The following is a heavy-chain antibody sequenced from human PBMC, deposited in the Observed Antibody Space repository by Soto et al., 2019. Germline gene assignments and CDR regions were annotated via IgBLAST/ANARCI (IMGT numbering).Heavy chain of an antibody. CDR3: ARDRSSSALFDY. Sequence: XSVKVSCKASGYTFTGYYMHLVRQAPGQGLEWMGWINPNSGGTNYAQKFQGWVTMTRDTSISTAYMELSRMRSDDTAVYYCARDRSSSALFDYWGQGTLVTVSS. V-gene: IGHV1-2*04. J-gene: IGHJ4*02. D-gene: IGHD6-6*01. CDR2: INPNSGGT. CDR1: GYTFTGYY.